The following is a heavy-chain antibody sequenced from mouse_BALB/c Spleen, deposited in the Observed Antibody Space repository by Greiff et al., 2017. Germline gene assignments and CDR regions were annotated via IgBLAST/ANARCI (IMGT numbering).Heavy chain of an antibody. Sequence: EVKLEESGGGLVKPGGSLKLSCAASGFTFSSYAMSWVRQTPEKRLEWVASISSGGSTYYPDSVKGRFTISRDNARNILYLQMSSLRSEDTAMYYCARRGGLRQYFDVWGAGTTVTVSS. CDR1: GFTFSSYA. D-gene: IGHD2-2*01. J-gene: IGHJ1*01. CDR2: ISSGGST. V-gene: IGHV5-6-5*01. CDR3: ARRGGLRQYFDV.